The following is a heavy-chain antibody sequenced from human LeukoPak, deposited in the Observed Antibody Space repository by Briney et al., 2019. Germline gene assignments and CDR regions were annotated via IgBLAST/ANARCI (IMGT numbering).Heavy chain of an antibody. D-gene: IGHD4-17*01. J-gene: IGHJ4*02. CDR3: ARHGTYGEYDFGY. CDR2: IYPGDSDT. CDR1: GYSFTSYW. Sequence: GESLTISCKGSGYSFTSYWIGCVRQMPGKGLEWMGIIYPGDSDTRYSPSFQGQVTITADKTISTAYLKWSSLKASDTAMYYCARHGTYGEYDFGYWGQGTLVTVSS. V-gene: IGHV5-51*01.